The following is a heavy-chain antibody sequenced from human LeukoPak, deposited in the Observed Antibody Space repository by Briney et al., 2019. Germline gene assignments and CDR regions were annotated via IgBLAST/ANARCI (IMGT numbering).Heavy chain of an antibody. CDR2: ISSTSSYI. J-gene: IGHJ4*02. CDR1: GFTFSSYD. V-gene: IGHV3-21*04. D-gene: IGHD3-22*01. Sequence: GGSLRLSCAASGFTFSSYDMDWVRQAPGKGLEWVSSISSTSSYIYYADSVKGRFTISRDNAKNSLYLQMNSLRAEDTAVYYCARDKNLYYDSSGYYPTRFDYWGQGTLVTVSS. CDR3: ARDKNLYYDSSGYYPTRFDY.